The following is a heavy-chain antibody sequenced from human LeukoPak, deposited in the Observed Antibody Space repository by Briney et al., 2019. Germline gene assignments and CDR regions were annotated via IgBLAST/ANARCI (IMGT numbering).Heavy chain of an antibody. V-gene: IGHV3-74*01. CDR3: ARDLELLAFYYYYYGMDV. Sequence: PGGSLRLSCAASGFTFSTYWMHWVRQAPGKGLVWVSRINSDGSSTSYADSVKGRFTISRDNAKNTVYLQMNSLRAEDTAVYYCARDLELLAFYYYYYGMDVWGQGTTVTVSS. CDR2: INSDGSST. CDR1: GFTFSTYW. D-gene: IGHD3-10*01. J-gene: IGHJ6*02.